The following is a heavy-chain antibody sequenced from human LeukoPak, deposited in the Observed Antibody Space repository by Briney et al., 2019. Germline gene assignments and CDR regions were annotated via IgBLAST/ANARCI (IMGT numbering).Heavy chain of an antibody. Sequence: GGSLRLSCAASGFTFSSYWMSWVRQAPGKGLEWVASIKKDGSETRYMDSMKGRFTIFRDNTKTSLYLQMNSLRAGVTAVYYCGRYGLGDTFDVWGQGTGVTVSS. V-gene: IGHV3-7*01. J-gene: IGHJ3*01. CDR3: GRYGLGDTFDV. D-gene: IGHD4-17*01. CDR2: IKKDGSET. CDR1: GFTFSSYW.